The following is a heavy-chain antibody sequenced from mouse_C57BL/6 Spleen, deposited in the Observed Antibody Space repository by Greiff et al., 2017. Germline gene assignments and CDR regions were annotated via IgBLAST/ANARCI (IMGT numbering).Heavy chain of an antibody. D-gene: IGHD1-1*01. J-gene: IGHJ3*01. CDR2: SDPEDGET. CDR1: GFNIKDYY. V-gene: IGHV14-2*01. Sequence: EVQLQQSGAELVKPGASVKLSCTASGFNIKDYYMHWVKQRTEQGLEWIGRSDPEDGETKYDPKFQGKATITADTSSTTAYLQLSSLTSEDTAVYYCARSGSSYEGFAYWGQGTLVTVSA. CDR3: ARSGSSYEGFAY.